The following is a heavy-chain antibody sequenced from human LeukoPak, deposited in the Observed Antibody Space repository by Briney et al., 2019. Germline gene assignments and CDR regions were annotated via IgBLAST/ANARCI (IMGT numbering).Heavy chain of an antibody. Sequence: QSGRSLRVSCTASGFTFRDYNINWFRQAPGKGLEWVSAISGSGGSTYYADSVKGRFTISRDNSKNTLYLQMNSLRAEDTAVYYCAKATGKVPAYYYGMDVWGQGTTVTVSS. CDR3: AKATGKVPAYYYGMDV. D-gene: IGHD2-2*01. J-gene: IGHJ6*02. CDR2: ISGSGGST. CDR1: GFTFRDYN. V-gene: IGHV3-23*01.